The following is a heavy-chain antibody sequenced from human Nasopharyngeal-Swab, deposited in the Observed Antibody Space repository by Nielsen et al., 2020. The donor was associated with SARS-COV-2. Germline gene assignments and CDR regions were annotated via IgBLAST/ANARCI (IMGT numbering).Heavy chain of an antibody. D-gene: IGHD3-10*01. V-gene: IGHV3-48*03. Sequence: VRQMPGKGLEWVSYISSSGGTIYYADSVKGRFTISRDNAKNSLYLQMNSLRAEDTAVYYCARDEGARVLWFGELSTYYYYGMDVWGQGTTVTVSS. CDR3: ARDEGARVLWFGELSTYYYYGMDV. J-gene: IGHJ6*02. CDR2: ISSSGGTI.